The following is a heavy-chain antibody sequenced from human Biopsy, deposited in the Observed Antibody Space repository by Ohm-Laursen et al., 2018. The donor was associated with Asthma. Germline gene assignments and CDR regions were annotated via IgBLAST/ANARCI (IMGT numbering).Heavy chain of an antibody. J-gene: IGHJ4*02. D-gene: IGHD3-3*01. CDR2: GGSYYDRGLK. Sequence: PRLSCAASGFVFSQSGMHWVRQAPGKGLEWVAVGGSYYDRGLKYYADSVNGRFTVSRDDSKNTLYLQMNSLRPDDTAVYYCARDVMEWYLPAFDFWGQGTLVTVSS. V-gene: IGHV3-30*03. CDR1: GFVFSQSG. CDR3: ARDVMEWYLPAFDF.